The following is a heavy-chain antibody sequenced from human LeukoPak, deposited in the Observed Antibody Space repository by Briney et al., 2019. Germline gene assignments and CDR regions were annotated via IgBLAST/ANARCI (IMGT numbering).Heavy chain of an antibody. CDR2: IIHSGST. Sequence: SETLSLTCAVSGYSISSGYYWGWIRQPPGKGLEWIGRIIHSGSTYYNPPLKSRVNMSVDTSKNQISLKLSSVTAADTAVYYCARASGSYGAGSYYYYGMDVWGKGTTVTVSS. D-gene: IGHD3-10*01. V-gene: IGHV4-38-2*01. CDR3: ARASGSYGAGSYYYYGMDV. J-gene: IGHJ6*04. CDR1: GYSISSGYY.